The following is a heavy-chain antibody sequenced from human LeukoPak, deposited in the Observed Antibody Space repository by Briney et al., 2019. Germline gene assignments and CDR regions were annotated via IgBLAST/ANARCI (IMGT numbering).Heavy chain of an antibody. D-gene: IGHD6-19*01. V-gene: IGHV4-59*08. J-gene: IGHJ4*02. Sequence: SETLSLTCTVSGGSISSYYWSWIRQPPGKGLEWIGYIYYSGSTNYNPSLKSRVTISVDTSKNQLSLKLSSVTAADTAVYYCARFIAVAGIDYWGQGTLVTVSS. CDR1: GGSISSYY. CDR3: ARFIAVAGIDY. CDR2: IYYSGST.